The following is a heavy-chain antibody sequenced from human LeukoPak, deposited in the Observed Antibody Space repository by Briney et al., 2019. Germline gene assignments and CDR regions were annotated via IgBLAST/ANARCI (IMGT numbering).Heavy chain of an antibody. D-gene: IGHD1-26*01. Sequence: EASVKVSCKASGYTFKSYGVTWVRQAPGQGLEWMGWIKAYNGDTNYAQKLQGRVTMTTDTSTGTAYMELRSLRSDDTAVYYCAREGGIVGALDYWGQGTLVTVSS. CDR1: GYTFKSYG. CDR2: IKAYNGDT. CDR3: AREGGIVGALDY. V-gene: IGHV1-18*01. J-gene: IGHJ4*02.